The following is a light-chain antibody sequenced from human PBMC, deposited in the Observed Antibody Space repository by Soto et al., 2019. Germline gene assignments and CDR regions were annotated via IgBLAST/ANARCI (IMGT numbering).Light chain of an antibody. CDR2: RNN. CDR1: SSNIGSNY. CDR3: AAWDDSLSRYV. J-gene: IGLJ1*01. Sequence: QSVLTQPPSASGTPGQRVTISCSGSSSNIGSNYVYWYRQLPGTAPKLLIYRNNQRPSGVPDRFSGSKSGTSASLAISGLRSEDEADYYCAAWDDSLSRYVFGTGTKVTVL. V-gene: IGLV1-47*01.